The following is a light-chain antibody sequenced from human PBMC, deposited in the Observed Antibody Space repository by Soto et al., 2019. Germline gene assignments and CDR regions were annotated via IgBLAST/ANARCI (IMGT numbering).Light chain of an antibody. CDR1: QSVSRNS. J-gene: IGKJ2*01. CDR3: QQYGTSLST. Sequence: EIVLTQSPGTLSLSPGERATLSCRASQSVSRNSLAWYQQKPGQAPRLLIYGASSRATGIPDRFSGSGSGTEFTLTISRLQPEAFAVFYCQQYGTSLSTFGQGTKLKIK. V-gene: IGKV3-20*01. CDR2: GAS.